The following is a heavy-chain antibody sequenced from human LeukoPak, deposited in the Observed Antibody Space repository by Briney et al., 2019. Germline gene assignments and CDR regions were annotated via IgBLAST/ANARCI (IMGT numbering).Heavy chain of an antibody. CDR1: GYSFTSYW. D-gene: IGHD3-22*01. Sequence: GESLKISCKGSGYSFTSYWIGWVRQMPGKGLEWMGIIYPGDSDTRYNPSFQGQITISADKSISTAYLQWSSLKASDTAMYYCARRNYYYDSSGYYYDYWGQGTLVTVSS. CDR3: ARRNYYYDSSGYYYDY. V-gene: IGHV5-51*01. CDR2: IYPGDSDT. J-gene: IGHJ4*02.